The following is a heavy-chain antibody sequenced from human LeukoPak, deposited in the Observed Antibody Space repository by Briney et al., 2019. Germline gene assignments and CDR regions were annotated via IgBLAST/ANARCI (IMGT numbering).Heavy chain of an antibody. CDR1: GYTFTGYY. J-gene: IGHJ4*02. D-gene: IGHD3-16*02. Sequence: GASVKVSCKASGYTFTGYYMHWVRQAPGQGLEWMGWINPNSGGTNYAQKFQGRVTMTRDTSISTAYMELSRLRSDDTAVYYCARDPYNYDYDWGSYRYFDYWGQGTLVTVSS. V-gene: IGHV1-2*02. CDR3: ARDPYNYDYDWGSYRYFDY. CDR2: INPNSGGT.